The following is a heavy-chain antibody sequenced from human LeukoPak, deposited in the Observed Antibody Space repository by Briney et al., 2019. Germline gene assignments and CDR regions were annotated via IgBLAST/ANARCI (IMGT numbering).Heavy chain of an antibody. J-gene: IGHJ4*02. V-gene: IGHV3-73*01. D-gene: IGHD2-15*01. Sequence: PGGSLRLSCAASGFTFSGSAMHWVRQASGKGLEWVGRIKDKPNSYATACAASVRGRFTISRDDSKKTAYLQMNSLKTEDTAVYYCTRLRNINCSGGSCYFDYWGPGTLVTVSS. CDR1: GFTFSGSA. CDR3: TRLRNINCSGGSCYFDY. CDR2: IKDKPNSYAT.